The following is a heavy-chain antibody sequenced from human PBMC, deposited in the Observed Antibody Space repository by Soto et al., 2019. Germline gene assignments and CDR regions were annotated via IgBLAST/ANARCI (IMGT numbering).Heavy chain of an antibody. CDR3: ARTHSGGYYSVFHY. CDR2: IYRSGTT. D-gene: IGHD1-26*01. CDR1: NFSISSGYY. Sequence: SETLSLTCVVSNFSISSGYYWGWIRQSPGKGLEWIASIYRSGTTSYNPSLKSRVTISVDPSKNQFSLMLTAVTAADTAVYYCARTHSGGYYSVFHYWGPGSLVTLSS. J-gene: IGHJ4*02. V-gene: IGHV4-38-2*01.